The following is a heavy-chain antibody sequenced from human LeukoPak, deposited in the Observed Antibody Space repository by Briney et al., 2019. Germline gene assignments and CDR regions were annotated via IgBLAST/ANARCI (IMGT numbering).Heavy chain of an antibody. CDR2: MHPGNGNT. Sequence: ASVKVSCKASGYRFISNYVQWVRQAPGLGPEWMGWMHPGNGNTRYAEKFQGRVTMTRDTSINTAYLDLSSLRSDDTAVYYCAREGSYCVGGDCYSFDFWGQGTLITVSS. D-gene: IGHD2-21*02. J-gene: IGHJ4*02. V-gene: IGHV1-2*02. CDR3: AREGSYCVGGDCYSFDF. CDR1: GYRFISNY.